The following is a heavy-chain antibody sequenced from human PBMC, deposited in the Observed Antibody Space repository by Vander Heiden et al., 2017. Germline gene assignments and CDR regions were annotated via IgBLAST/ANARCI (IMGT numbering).Heavy chain of an antibody. CDR3: ASGLAAGFDY. CDR1: GDSVPSNSAA. Sequence: QVQLQQSGPGLVKPSQTLSLTCGISGDSVPSNSAAWNWIRQSPSRGLEWLGRTYYRSNWHHDYAISVRSRITINPDTSKNQLSLHLNSVTPEDTAIYYCASGLAAGFDYWGQGTLVTVSS. CDR2: TYYRSNWHH. V-gene: IGHV6-1*01. J-gene: IGHJ4*02. D-gene: IGHD6-13*01.